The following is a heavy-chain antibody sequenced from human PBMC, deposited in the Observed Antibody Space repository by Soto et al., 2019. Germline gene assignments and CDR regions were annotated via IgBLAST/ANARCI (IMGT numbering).Heavy chain of an antibody. CDR3: AKDPIVVVPPRLSDY. J-gene: IGHJ4*02. D-gene: IGHD3-22*01. CDR1: GFTFSSYA. Sequence: EVQLLESGGGLVQPGGSLRLSCAASGFTFSSYAMSWVRQAPGKGLEWVSAISGSGGSTYYADSVKGRFTISRDNSKNTPYLQTNSLRAQDTAVYYCAKDPIVVVPPRLSDYWGQGTLVTVSS. CDR2: ISGSGGST. V-gene: IGHV3-23*01.